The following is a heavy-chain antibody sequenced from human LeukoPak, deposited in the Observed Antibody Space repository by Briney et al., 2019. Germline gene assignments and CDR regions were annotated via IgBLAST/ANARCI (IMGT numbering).Heavy chain of an antibody. CDR2: INDRGHT. CDR1: GGSFSGYH. J-gene: IGHJ4*02. CDR3: ARGPTTVVTTPYYFDF. Sequence: TSETLSLTCAVHGGSFSGYHWNWIRQFPGKGLEWIGEINDRGHTNYNPSLESRVTISVDTSKKQFSLKLSSVAAADTAVYYCARGPTTVVTTPYYFDFWGQGTLVTVSS. D-gene: IGHD4-23*01. V-gene: IGHV4-34*01.